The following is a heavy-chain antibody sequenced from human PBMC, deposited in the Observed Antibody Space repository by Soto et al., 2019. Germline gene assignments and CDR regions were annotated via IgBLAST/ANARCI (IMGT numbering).Heavy chain of an antibody. D-gene: IGHD1-20*01. CDR1: GFTVISKY. V-gene: IGHV3-66*01. CDR3: ARSSGDYINSREIDY. Sequence: GGSLRLSCAASGFTVISKYMNWGRQAPGKGLEWVSLINTDGNTHYAGSVNGRFTISRDNSKNTLYLQMDSLRVDDTAVYYCARSSGDYINSREIDYWGRGTLVTVSS. J-gene: IGHJ4*01. CDR2: INTDGNT.